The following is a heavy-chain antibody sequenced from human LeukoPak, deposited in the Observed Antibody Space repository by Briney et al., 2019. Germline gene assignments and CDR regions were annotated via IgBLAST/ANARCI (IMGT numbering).Heavy chain of an antibody. CDR2: FDPEDGET. CDR1: GYTLTELS. Sequence: ASVKVSCKVSGYTLTELSMHWVRQAPGKGLEWMGGFDPEDGETIYAQKFQGRVTITADESTSTAYMELSSLRSEDTAVYYCARVGDEWLSNDYWGQGTLVTVSS. V-gene: IGHV1-24*01. D-gene: IGHD3-3*01. CDR3: ARVGDEWLSNDY. J-gene: IGHJ4*02.